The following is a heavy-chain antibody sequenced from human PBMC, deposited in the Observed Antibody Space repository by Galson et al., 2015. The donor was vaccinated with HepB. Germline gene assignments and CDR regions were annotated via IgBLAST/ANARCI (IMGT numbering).Heavy chain of an antibody. J-gene: IGHJ6*02. D-gene: IGHD1/OR15-1a*01. CDR3: AKELFSLREYKVGEIVPSEQYGIDV. V-gene: IGHV3-23*01. CDR1: GFSFFDYA. Sequence: SLRLSCATSGFSFFDYAMSWVRQAPGKGLEWVSVISDSGDTTNYADSVKGRFIISRDNSKNILYLQMNSLRDEDTAVYYCAKELFSLREYKVGEIVPSEQYGIDVWGQGPRSPSP. CDR2: ISDSGDTT.